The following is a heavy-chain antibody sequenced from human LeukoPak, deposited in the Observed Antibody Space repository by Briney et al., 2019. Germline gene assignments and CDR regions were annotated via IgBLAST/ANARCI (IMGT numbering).Heavy chain of an antibody. D-gene: IGHD3-22*01. CDR3: ARGVRYFYGSTIYEY. J-gene: IGHJ1*01. CDR2: IRNKVNDYAK. Sequence: GGSLRLSCEASGFSFSDYYMDWVRQAPGKRLEWVGRIRNKVNDYAKEYAASVKDRFTISRDDSKNSLYLQMNSLKSEDTAVYYCARGVRYFYGSTIYEYWGQGTLVTVSS. V-gene: IGHV3-72*01. CDR1: GFSFSDYY.